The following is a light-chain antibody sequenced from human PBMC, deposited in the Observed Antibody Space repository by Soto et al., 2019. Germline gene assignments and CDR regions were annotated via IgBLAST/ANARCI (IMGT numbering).Light chain of an antibody. CDR3: GTWDSSLSAGLVV. V-gene: IGLV1-51*01. Sequence: QSVLTQPPSVSAAPGQKVTISCSGSSSNIGNNYVSWYQQLPGTAPNLLIYDNNKRPSGIPDRFSGSKSGTSATLGITGLQTGDEADYYCGTWDSSLSAGLVVFGGGTKVTVL. CDR1: SSNIGNNY. CDR2: DNN. J-gene: IGLJ2*01.